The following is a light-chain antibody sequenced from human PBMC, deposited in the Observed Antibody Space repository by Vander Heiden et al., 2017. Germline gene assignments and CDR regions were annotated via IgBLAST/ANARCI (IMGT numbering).Light chain of an antibody. J-gene: IGKJ4*01. V-gene: IGKV2-28*01. CDR3: MQALQTLLT. CDR1: QSLLHSNGYNY. CDR2: LGS. Sequence: DIVMTQSPLSLPVPPGEPASTSCSSNQSLLHSNGYNYLDWYLQKPGQSPQLLIYLGSNRASGVPDRFSGSGSGTDFTLRISRVEAEDVGVYYCMQALQTLLTFGGGTKVEIK.